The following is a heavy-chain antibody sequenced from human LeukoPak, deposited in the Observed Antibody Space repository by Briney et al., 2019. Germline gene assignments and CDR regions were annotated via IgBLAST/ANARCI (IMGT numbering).Heavy chain of an antibody. V-gene: IGHV4-59*11. CDR3: ARGSYSGYAYFDY. J-gene: IGHJ4*02. D-gene: IGHD5-12*01. CDR1: GGSISSHY. Sequence: SETLSLTCTVSGGSISSHYWSWIRQPPGKGLEWIGYIYYSGSTNYNPSLKSRVTISIDTSKNQFSLKLSSVTAADTAVYYCARGSYSGYAYFDYWGQGTLVTVSS. CDR2: IYYSGST.